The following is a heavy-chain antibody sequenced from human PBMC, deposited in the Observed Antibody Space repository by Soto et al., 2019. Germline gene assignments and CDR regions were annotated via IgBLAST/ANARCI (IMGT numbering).Heavy chain of an antibody. V-gene: IGHV1-18*01. D-gene: IGHD1-1*01. CDR3: ARDRASNEFDY. CDR2: ISAYSGNT. CDR1: GYTFTSYG. J-gene: IGHJ4*02. Sequence: VASVKVSCKTSGYTFTSYGISWVRQAPGQGLEWMGWISAYSGNTNYAQNLQGRVTMTTDTSTSTAYMELRSLRSDDTAVYYCARDRASNEFDYWGQGTLVTVSS.